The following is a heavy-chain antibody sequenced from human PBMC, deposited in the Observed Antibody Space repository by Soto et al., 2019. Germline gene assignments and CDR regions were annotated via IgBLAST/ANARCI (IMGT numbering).Heavy chain of an antibody. CDR1: GFIYTDYS. D-gene: IGHD4-4*01. V-gene: IGHV3-48*01. Sequence: GESLKISCAASGFIYTDYSMNWVRQAPGKGLEWVSYISSRSTMIYYADSVKGRFTISRDDATNSLFLQMNSLRVEDTAVYYCARDSLARRSTTQSYWGQGTLVTVSS. CDR2: ISSRSTMI. CDR3: ARDSLARRSTTQSY. J-gene: IGHJ4*02.